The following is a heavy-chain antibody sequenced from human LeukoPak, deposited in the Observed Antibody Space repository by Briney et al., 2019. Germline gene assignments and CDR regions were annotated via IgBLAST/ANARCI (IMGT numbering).Heavy chain of an antibody. CDR1: GGSISSSSYY. J-gene: IGHJ4*02. CDR3: ARGRQPPDY. Sequence: SETLSLTCTVSGGSISSSSYYWGWIRQPPGKGLEWIGSIYYSGSTYYNPSLKSRVTISVDTSKNQFSLKLSSVTAADTAVYYCARGRQPPDYWGQGTLVTVSS. V-gene: IGHV4-39*07. D-gene: IGHD6-13*01. CDR2: IYYSGST.